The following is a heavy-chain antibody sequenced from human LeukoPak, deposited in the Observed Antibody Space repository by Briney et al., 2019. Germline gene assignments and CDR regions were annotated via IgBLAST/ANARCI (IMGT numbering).Heavy chain of an antibody. Sequence: GESLKISCKGSGYSFTSYWIGWVRQMPGKGLEWMGITYPGDSDTRYSPSFQGQVTISADKSISTAYLQWSSLKASDTAMYYCARRLIPTYYYDSSGYYYDYWGQGTLVTVSS. CDR3: ARRLIPTYYYDSSGYYYDY. J-gene: IGHJ4*02. CDR2: TYPGDSDT. V-gene: IGHV5-51*01. CDR1: GYSFTSYW. D-gene: IGHD3-22*01.